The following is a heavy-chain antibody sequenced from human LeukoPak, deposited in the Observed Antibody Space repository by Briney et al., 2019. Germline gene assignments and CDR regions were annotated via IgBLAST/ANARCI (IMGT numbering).Heavy chain of an antibody. Sequence: PGGSLRLSCAASGFTFSSYSMNWVRQAPGEGLVWVSRISSDASSTSYADSVKGRFTISRDNAENTLFLQMNSLTAEDTAVYYCARARGYYYDSFDYWGQGTLVTISS. J-gene: IGHJ4*02. V-gene: IGHV3-74*01. CDR2: ISSDASST. CDR3: ARARGYYYDSFDY. D-gene: IGHD3-22*01. CDR1: GFTFSSYS.